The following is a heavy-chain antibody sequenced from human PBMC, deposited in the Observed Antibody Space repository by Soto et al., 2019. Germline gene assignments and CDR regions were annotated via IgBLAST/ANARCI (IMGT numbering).Heavy chain of an antibody. D-gene: IGHD3-9*01. Sequence: GGSLRLFRGASGFTFSSYAMSWVRQAPGKGLEWVSAISGSGGSTYYADSVKGRFTISRDNSKNTLYLQMHSLRAEDTAVYYCAKGRYYDILTVYYEYFQHRGQGPL. V-gene: IGHV3-23*01. J-gene: IGHJ1*01. CDR3: AKGRYYDILTVYYEYFQH. CDR1: GFTFSSYA. CDR2: ISGSGGST.